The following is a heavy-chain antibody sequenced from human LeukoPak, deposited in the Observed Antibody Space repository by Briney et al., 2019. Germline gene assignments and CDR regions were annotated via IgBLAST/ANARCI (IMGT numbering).Heavy chain of an antibody. CDR2: IYSDGTT. CDR3: AGGVSTYYDFFF. Sequence: GGSLRLSCAASGFTVSSNYMSWVRQAPGKGLGWVSVIYSDGTTNYADSVKGRFTISRDTSKNTLYLQMNNLRVDDTAVYYCAGGVSTYYDFFFWGQGTLVTVSS. V-gene: IGHV3-53*01. CDR1: GFTVSSNY. D-gene: IGHD3-3*01. J-gene: IGHJ4*02.